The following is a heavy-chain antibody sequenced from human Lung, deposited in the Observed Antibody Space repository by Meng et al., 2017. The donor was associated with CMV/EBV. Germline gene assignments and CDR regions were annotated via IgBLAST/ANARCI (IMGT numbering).Heavy chain of an antibody. CDR2: VSGSGGIT. V-gene: IGHV3-23*01. Sequence: SXAVSGFTFSSYAMNWVRQAPGKGLEWVSSVSGSGGITYYADSVKGRFTISRDNSKNIVYLQMNSLRAEDTAVYFCARRMIYGGNSFDSWGQGTLVTVSS. CDR3: ARRMIYGGNSFDS. D-gene: IGHD4-23*01. CDR1: GFTFSSYA. J-gene: IGHJ4*02.